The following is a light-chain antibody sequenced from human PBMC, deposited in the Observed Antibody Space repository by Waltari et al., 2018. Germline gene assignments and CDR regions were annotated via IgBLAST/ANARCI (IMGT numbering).Light chain of an antibody. J-gene: IGKJ5*01. CDR2: GAS. CDR1: QSVSSK. Sequence: EIVMTQSPATLSVSPGERATLSCRASQSVSSKLAWYQQKPGQVPRLLIYGASTRATGIPARFSGSGSGTEFTLTLSSLQSEDFAVYYCQQYNNWPRTFGQGTRLEIK. CDR3: QQYNNWPRT. V-gene: IGKV3-15*01.